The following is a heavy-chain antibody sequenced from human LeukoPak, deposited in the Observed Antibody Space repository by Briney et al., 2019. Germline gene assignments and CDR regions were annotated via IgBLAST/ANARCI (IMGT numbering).Heavy chain of an antibody. CDR3: AKEREGALGY. D-gene: IGHD1-26*01. CDR2: IYSGGKP. Sequence: PGGTLRLSCAASGFIVSSNYMSWVRQAPGKGLEWVSVIYSGGKPYYADSVKGRFTISRDNFKNTLYLQMNSLRAEDTAVYYCAKEREGALGYWGQGTQVTVS. CDR1: GFIVSSNY. J-gene: IGHJ4*02. V-gene: IGHV3-53*01.